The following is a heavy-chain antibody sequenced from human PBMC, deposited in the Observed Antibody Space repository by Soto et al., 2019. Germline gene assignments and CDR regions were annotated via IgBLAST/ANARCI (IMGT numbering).Heavy chain of an antibody. CDR3: ARGGYYDSSGSRNYYYYGMNV. CDR1: GYAFSSDG. V-gene: IGHV1-18*01. D-gene: IGHD3-22*01. Sequence: ALVKGACKASGYAFSSDGISCVRQAPGQGLEWMGWISAYNGNTNYAQKLQGRVTMTTDTSTSTAYMELRSLRSDDTAVNFCARGGYYDSSGSRNYYYYGMNVWGQGTTVTVSS. J-gene: IGHJ6*02. CDR2: ISAYNGNT.